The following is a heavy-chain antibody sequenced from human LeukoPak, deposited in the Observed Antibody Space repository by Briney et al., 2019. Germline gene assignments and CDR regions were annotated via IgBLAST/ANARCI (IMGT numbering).Heavy chain of an antibody. CDR2: ISGSGGST. Sequence: GRSLRLSCAASGFTFSSYAMNWVRQAPGKGLEWVSVISGSGGSTHYADSVKGRFTISRDNSKSTLYLQMNSLRAEDTAVYYCATTIGGYNYGPSFDYWGQGTLVTVSS. D-gene: IGHD5-18*01. V-gene: IGHV3-23*01. CDR1: GFTFSSYA. CDR3: ATTIGGYNYGPSFDY. J-gene: IGHJ4*02.